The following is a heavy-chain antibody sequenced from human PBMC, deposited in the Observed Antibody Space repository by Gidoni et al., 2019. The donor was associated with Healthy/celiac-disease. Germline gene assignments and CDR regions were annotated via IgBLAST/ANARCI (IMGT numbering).Heavy chain of an antibody. J-gene: IGHJ4*02. CDR3: ARESIVVVPAAIGRDLDY. V-gene: IGHV3-48*03. CDR1: GFTFRSYE. Sequence: EVQLVESGGGLVQPGGSLRLYWAASGFTFRSYEMNWVRQAPGKGLEWVSYISSSGSTIYYADSVKGRFTISRDNAKNSLYLQMNSLRAEDTAVYYCARESIVVVPAAIGRDLDYWGQGTLVTVSS. CDR2: ISSSGSTI. D-gene: IGHD2-2*02.